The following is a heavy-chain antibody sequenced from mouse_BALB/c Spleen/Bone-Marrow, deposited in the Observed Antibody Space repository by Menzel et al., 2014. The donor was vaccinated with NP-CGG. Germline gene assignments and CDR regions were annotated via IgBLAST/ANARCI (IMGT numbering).Heavy chain of an antibody. CDR3: ARYDYDVGYFDY. J-gene: IGHJ2*01. D-gene: IGHD2-4*01. Sequence: EVQLQQSGPGLVKPSQPLSLTCTVTGYSITSDYAWNWIRQFPGNKLEWMGYISYSGSTSYNPSLKSRISITRDTSKNQFFLQLNSVTTEDTATYYCARYDYDVGYFDYWGQGTTLTVSS. V-gene: IGHV3-2*02. CDR1: GYSITSDYA. CDR2: ISYSGST.